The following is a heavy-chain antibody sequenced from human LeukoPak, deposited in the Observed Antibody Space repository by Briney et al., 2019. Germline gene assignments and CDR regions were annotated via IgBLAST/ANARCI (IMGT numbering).Heavy chain of an antibody. CDR1: GFTFSSFG. J-gene: IGHJ4*02. V-gene: IGHV3-33*01. D-gene: IGHD2-15*01. CDR2: IWYDGSNK. CDR3: ARDRIDLGYCSGGSCYLDY. Sequence: PGGSLRLSCAASGFTFSSFGMHWVRQAPGKGLEWVAVIWYDGSNKYYADSVKGRFTISRDNSKNTLYLQMNSLRAEDTAVYYCARDRIDLGYCSGGSCYLDYWGQGTLVTVSS.